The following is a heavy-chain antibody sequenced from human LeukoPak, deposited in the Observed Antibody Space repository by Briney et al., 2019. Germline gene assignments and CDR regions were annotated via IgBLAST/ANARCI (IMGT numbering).Heavy chain of an antibody. Sequence: GESLKISCKGSGYSFTSYWIGWVRQMPGKGLEWMGIIYPGDSDTRYSPSFQGQVTISADKSISTAYLQWSSLKASDTAVYYCAKGFLYYYDSIWFDPWGQGTLVTVSS. CDR2: IYPGDSDT. CDR1: GYSFTSYW. V-gene: IGHV5-51*01. D-gene: IGHD3-22*01. CDR3: AKGFLYYYDSIWFDP. J-gene: IGHJ5*02.